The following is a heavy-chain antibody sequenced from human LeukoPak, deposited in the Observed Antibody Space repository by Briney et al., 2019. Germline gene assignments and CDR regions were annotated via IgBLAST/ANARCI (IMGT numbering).Heavy chain of an antibody. CDR1: GFTFSSYW. V-gene: IGHV3-74*01. CDR3: AKGEMATIAFFDY. Sequence: GGSLRLSCAASGFTFSSYWMHWVRQAPGKGLVWVSRINSDGSSTSYADSVKGRFTISRDNSKNTLYLQMNSLRAEDTAVYYCAKGEMATIAFFDYWGQGTLVTVSS. D-gene: IGHD5-24*01. CDR2: INSDGSST. J-gene: IGHJ4*02.